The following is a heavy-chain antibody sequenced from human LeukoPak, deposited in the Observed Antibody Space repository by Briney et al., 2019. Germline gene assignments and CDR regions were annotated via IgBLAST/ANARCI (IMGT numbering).Heavy chain of an antibody. CDR2: IWFDGTSK. V-gene: IGHV3-33*06. Sequence: GGSLRLSCAASGFIITTYAMAWVRQAPGKGLEWVAVIWFDGTSKYYADSVKGRFTISRDNSKNTLYLQMNSLRAEDTAVYYCAKGAHITMVRGALENLGQGTLVTVSS. CDR3: AKGAHITMVRGALEN. D-gene: IGHD3-10*01. J-gene: IGHJ4*02. CDR1: GFIITTYA.